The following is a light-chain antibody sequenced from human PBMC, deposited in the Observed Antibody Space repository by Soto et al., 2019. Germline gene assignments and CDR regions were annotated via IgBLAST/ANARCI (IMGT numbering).Light chain of an antibody. CDR2: AAS. J-gene: IGKJ5*01. V-gene: IGKV1-39*01. Sequence: DIQMTQSPSSLSASVGDRVTIGCRASQSISSYLNWYQQKPGKAPKLLIYAASSLQSGVPSRFSGSGSGTDFTLTISSLQPEDFATYYCQQSYSTPITFGQGTRLEIK. CDR3: QQSYSTPIT. CDR1: QSISSY.